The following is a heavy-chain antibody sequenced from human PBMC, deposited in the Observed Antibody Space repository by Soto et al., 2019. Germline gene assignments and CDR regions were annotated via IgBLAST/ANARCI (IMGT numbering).Heavy chain of an antibody. D-gene: IGHD2-2*01. CDR2: IYWDDDK. CDR1: GFSLSTSGVG. Sequence: SGPTLVKPTQTLTLTCTFSGFSLSTSGVGVGWIRQPPGKALEWLALIYWDDDKRYSPSLKSRLTITKDTSKNQVVLTMTNMDPVDTVTYYCAHTTVVPAATNAFDIWGQGTMVTVSS. V-gene: IGHV2-5*02. CDR3: AHTTVVPAATNAFDI. J-gene: IGHJ3*02.